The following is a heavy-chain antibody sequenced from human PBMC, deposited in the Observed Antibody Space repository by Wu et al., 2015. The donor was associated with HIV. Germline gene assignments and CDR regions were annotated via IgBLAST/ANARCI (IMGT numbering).Heavy chain of an antibody. CDR1: GYTFTRYG. D-gene: IGHD3-22*01. V-gene: IGHV1-18*01. CDR3: AREDYYYDNNYYLPSDY. Sequence: QVQLVQSGAEVKKPGASVKVSCKASGYTFTRYGINWVRQAPGQGLEWMGWISTYNGNTNYAQKLQGRVTMTTDTSTSTAYMELRSLRSDDTAVYYCAREDYYYDNNYYLPSDYVGQGTLVTVSS. J-gene: IGHJ4*02. CDR2: ISTYNGNT.